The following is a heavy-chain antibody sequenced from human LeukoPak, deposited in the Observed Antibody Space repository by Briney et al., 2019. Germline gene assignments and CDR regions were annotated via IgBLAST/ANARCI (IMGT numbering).Heavy chain of an antibody. J-gene: IGHJ4*02. Sequence: ASVKVSCKASGYTFTSYAISWVRQAPGQGLEWMGRIIPIFGTANYAQKFQGRVTITTDESTSTAYMELSSLRSEDTAVYYCAREDHETYYYDSSGYWWYYWGQGTLVTVSS. D-gene: IGHD3-22*01. V-gene: IGHV1-69*05. CDR1: GYTFTSYA. CDR2: IIPIFGTA. CDR3: AREDHETYYYDSSGYWWYY.